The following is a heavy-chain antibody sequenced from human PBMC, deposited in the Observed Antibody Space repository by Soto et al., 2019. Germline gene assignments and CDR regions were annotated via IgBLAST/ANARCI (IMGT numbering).Heavy chain of an antibody. CDR2: ISYDGSNK. V-gene: IGHV3-30*18. CDR3: AKVGYGFAVDY. J-gene: IGHJ4*02. CDR1: GFTFSSYG. Sequence: GGSLRLSCAASGFTFSSYGMHWVRQAPGKGLEWVAVISYDGSNKYYADSVKGRFTISRDNSKNTLYLQMNSLRAEDTAVYYCAKVGYGFAVDYWGQGTLVTVSS. D-gene: IGHD5-18*01.